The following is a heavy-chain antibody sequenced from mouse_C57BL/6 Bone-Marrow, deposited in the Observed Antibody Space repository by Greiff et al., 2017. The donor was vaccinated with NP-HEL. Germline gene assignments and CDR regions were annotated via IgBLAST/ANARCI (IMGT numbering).Heavy chain of an antibody. Sequence: VQLQQSGAELVRPGPSVKMSCKASGYTFTNYWIGWAKQRPGHGLEWIGDIYPGGGYTNYNEKFKGKATLTADKSSSTAYMQFSSLTSEDSAIYYCARSPDGHYHDYWGQGTTLTVSS. V-gene: IGHV1-63*01. J-gene: IGHJ2*01. D-gene: IGHD2-3*01. CDR3: ARSPDGHYHDY. CDR2: IYPGGGYT. CDR1: GYTFTNYW.